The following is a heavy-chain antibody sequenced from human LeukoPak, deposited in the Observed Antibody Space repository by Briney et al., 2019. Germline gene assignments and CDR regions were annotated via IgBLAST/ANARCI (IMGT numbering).Heavy chain of an antibody. CDR3: ARQATSYFDY. CDR1: GGSISSYY. V-gene: IGHV4-59*08. J-gene: IGHJ4*02. Sequence: SETLSLTCTVSGGSISSYYWSWIRQPPGKGLEWIGYIYYSGSTNYNPSLKSRVTISVDTSKNQFSLKLSSVTAADTAVYYCARQATSYFDYWDQGTLVTVSS. CDR2: IYYSGST.